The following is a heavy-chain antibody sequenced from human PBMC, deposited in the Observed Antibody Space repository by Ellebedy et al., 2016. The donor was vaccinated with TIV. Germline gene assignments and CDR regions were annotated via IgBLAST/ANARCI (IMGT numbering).Heavy chain of an antibody. Sequence: AASVKVSCKASGYTFSSYYMHWVRQAPGQGLEWRGIINPSGGSTTYAQKLQGRLTMTRDTSTSTVYMELSSLRSEDTAVYYCARARSSGWLHTPDYWGQGLLVTVSS. CDR2: INPSGGST. D-gene: IGHD6-19*01. CDR3: ARARSSGWLHTPDY. V-gene: IGHV1-46*04. J-gene: IGHJ4*02. CDR1: GYTFSSYY.